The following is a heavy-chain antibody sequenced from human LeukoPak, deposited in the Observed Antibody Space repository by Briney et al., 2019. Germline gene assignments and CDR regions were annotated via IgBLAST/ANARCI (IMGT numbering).Heavy chain of an antibody. J-gene: IGHJ6*03. D-gene: IGHD3-3*01. V-gene: IGHV4-4*02. CDR3: ARAGQGYDFWSGYSPMDV. CDR1: GDSISSNKW. Sequence: SETLSLTCTVSGDSISSNKWWNWVRQPPGKGLEWIEEIFHSGSTNYNPSLESRVTISLDKSTNQFSLNLSSVTAADTAAYYCARAGQGYDFWSGYSPMDVWGKGTTVTVSS. CDR2: IFHSGST.